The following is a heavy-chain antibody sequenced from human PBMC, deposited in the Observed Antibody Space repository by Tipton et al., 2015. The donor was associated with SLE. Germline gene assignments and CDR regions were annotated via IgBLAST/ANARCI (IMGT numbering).Heavy chain of an antibody. J-gene: IGHJ4*02. V-gene: IGHV1-18*01. CDR1: GYTFTNYG. Sequence: QVQLVQSGAEVKKPGASVKVSCKASGYTFTNYGISWLRQAPGQGLEWMGCISGYTGNTIYAQKFQGRVTMTTDTSTSTAYMELRSLRSDDTAVYYCARKDETKGLDYWGQGTLVTVSS. CDR3: ARKDETKGLDY. CDR2: ISGYTGNT. D-gene: IGHD1-7*01.